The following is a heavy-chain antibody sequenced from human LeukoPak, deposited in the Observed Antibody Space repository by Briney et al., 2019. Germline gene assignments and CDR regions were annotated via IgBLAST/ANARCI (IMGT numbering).Heavy chain of an antibody. D-gene: IGHD6-6*01. CDR3: ASYGRPYSSSSCFDY. J-gene: IGHJ4*02. CDR2: ISSSGSTI. CDR1: GFTVSSNY. V-gene: IGHV3-11*01. Sequence: PGGSLRLSCAASGFTVSSNYMSWIRQAPGKGLEWVSYISSSGSTIYYADSVKGRFTISRDNAKNSLYLQMNSLRAEDTAVYYCASYGRPYSSSSCFDYWGQGTLVTVSS.